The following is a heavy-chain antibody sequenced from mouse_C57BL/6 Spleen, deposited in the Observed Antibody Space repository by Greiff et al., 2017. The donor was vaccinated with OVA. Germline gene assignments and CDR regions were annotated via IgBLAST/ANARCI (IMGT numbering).Heavy chain of an antibody. D-gene: IGHD3-2*01. J-gene: IGHJ4*01. CDR2: ISSGSSTI. V-gene: IGHV5-17*01. Sequence: EVKVEESGGGLVKPGGSLKLSCAASGFTFSDYGMHWVRQAPEKGLEWVAYISSGSSTIYYADTVKGRFTISRDNAKNTLFLQMTSLRSEDTAMYYCARKAETAHYYAMDYWGQGTSVTVSS. CDR3: ARKAETAHYYAMDY. CDR1: GFTFSDYG.